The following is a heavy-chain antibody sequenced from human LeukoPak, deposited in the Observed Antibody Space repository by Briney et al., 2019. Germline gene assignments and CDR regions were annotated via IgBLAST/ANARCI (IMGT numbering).Heavy chain of an antibody. Sequence: ASVKVSCKASGYTFTSYGISWVRQAPGQGLEWMGWISAYNGNTDYAQKLQGRVTMTTDTSTSTAYMELRSLRSDDTAVYYCAREGDYVWGSHRSPDYWGQGTLVTVSS. CDR2: ISAYNGNT. J-gene: IGHJ4*02. CDR3: AREGDYVWGSHRSPDY. CDR1: GYTFTSYG. D-gene: IGHD3-16*02. V-gene: IGHV1-18*01.